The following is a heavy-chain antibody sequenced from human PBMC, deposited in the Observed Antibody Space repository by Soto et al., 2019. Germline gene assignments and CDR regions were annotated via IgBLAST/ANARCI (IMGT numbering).Heavy chain of an antibody. CDR1: GGSISSYY. Sequence: QVQLQESGPGLVKPSETLSLTCTVSGGSISSYYWSWIRQPPGKGLEWIGYIYYSGSTNYNPSLKSRVTISVDTSKNQFSLKLSSVTAADTAVYYCARRKNYYVMDVWGQGTTVTVSS. CDR3: ARRKNYYVMDV. J-gene: IGHJ6*02. CDR2: IYYSGST. V-gene: IGHV4-59*01.